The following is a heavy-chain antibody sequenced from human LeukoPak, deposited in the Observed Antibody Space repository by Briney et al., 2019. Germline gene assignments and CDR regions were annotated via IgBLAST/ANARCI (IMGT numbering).Heavy chain of an antibody. Sequence: SVKVYCKASGYTFTGYYMHWVRQAPGQGLEWMGWINPNSGGTNYAQKFQGRVTMTRDTSISTAYMELSRLRSDDTAVYYCAGLSITIFGVVNDYWGQGTLVTVSS. CDR3: AGLSITIFGVVNDY. D-gene: IGHD3-3*01. CDR1: GYTFTGYY. V-gene: IGHV1-2*02. CDR2: INPNSGGT. J-gene: IGHJ4*02.